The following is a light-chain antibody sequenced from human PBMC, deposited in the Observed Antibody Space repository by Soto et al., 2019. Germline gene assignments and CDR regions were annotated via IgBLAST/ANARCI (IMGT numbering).Light chain of an antibody. V-gene: IGLV2-11*01. Sequence: QSALTQPRSVSGSPGQSVTISCTGTSSDVGGYNYVSCYQQYSGKAPKVMIYDVSKRPSGVPDRFSGSKSGNTAFLTISGLQAEDEADYYCCSYAASNTFVFGTGTKVTVL. CDR1: SSDVGGYNY. CDR2: DVS. CDR3: CSYAASNTFV. J-gene: IGLJ1*01.